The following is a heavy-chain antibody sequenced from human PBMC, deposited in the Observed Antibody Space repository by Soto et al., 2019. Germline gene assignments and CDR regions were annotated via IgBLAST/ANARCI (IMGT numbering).Heavy chain of an antibody. CDR3: AKSPVGPHWYFDL. CDR2: ISGSGIST. D-gene: IGHD1-26*01. CDR1: GVTFRSYA. Sequence: GGSLRLSCAASGVTFRSYAMSWVRQAPGKGLEWVSGISGSGISTHYADSVKGRFTVSRDNSKNTLYLQMNSLRAEDTAFYTCAKSPVGPHWYFDLWAGAPLLTAPS. V-gene: IGHV3-23*01. J-gene: IGHJ2*01.